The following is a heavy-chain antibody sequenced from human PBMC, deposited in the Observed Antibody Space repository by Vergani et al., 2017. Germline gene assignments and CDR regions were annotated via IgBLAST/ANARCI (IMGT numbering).Heavy chain of an antibody. CDR3: ARDGNAFDI. CDR1: GFTFSSYA. V-gene: IGHV3-30-3*01. Sequence: QVQLVESGGGVVQPGRSLRLSSAASGFTFSSYAMHWVRQAPGKGLEWVAVISYDGSNKYYADSVKGRFTISRDNSKNTLYLQMNSLRAEHTAVYYCARDGNAFDIWSQGTMVTVSS. CDR2: ISYDGSNK. J-gene: IGHJ3*02.